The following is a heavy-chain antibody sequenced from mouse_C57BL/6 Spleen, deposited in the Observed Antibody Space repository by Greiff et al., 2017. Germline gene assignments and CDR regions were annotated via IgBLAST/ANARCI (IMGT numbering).Heavy chain of an antibody. Sequence: VQLQQSGPGLVKPSQSLSLTCSVTGYSITSGYYWNWIRQFPGNKLEWMGYISYDGSNNYNPSLKNRISITRDTSKNQFFLKLNSVTTEDTATYYCARGPIYYYGSALDYWGQGTTLTVSS. V-gene: IGHV3-6*01. J-gene: IGHJ2*01. CDR2: ISYDGSN. D-gene: IGHD1-1*01. CDR1: GYSITSGYY. CDR3: ARGPIYYYGSALDY.